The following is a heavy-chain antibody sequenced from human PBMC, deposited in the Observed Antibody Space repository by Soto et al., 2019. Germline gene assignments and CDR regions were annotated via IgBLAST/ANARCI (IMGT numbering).Heavy chain of an antibody. CDR2: IYNSGNS. D-gene: IGHD3-10*01. CDR3: ARVEAKVRGATYGMAV. Sequence: SETPSLTCNVSGDPISNHYWNWIRQPPGKGLEWIATIYNSGNSVSNPSLKSRVTISIDTSKNHFSLTLNSVTGADPAVYYCARVEAKVRGATYGMAVWGPGTKVTVSS. V-gene: IGHV4-59*11. CDR1: GDPISNHY. J-gene: IGHJ6*02.